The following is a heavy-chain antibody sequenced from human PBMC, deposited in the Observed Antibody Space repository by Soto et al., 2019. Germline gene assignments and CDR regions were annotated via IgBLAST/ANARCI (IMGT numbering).Heavy chain of an antibody. CDR3: ARVPITRVRGVIIPSSFDY. Sequence: ASVKVSCKASGYTFTSYGISWVRQAPGQGLEWMGWISAYNGNTNYAQKLQGRVTMTTDTSTSTAYMELRSLRSDDTAVYYCARVPITRVRGVIIPSSFDYWGQGTLVTVSS. V-gene: IGHV1-18*01. J-gene: IGHJ4*02. D-gene: IGHD3-10*01. CDR1: GYTFTSYG. CDR2: ISAYNGNT.